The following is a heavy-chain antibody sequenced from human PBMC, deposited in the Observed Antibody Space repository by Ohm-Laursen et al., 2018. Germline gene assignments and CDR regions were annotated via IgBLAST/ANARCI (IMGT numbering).Heavy chain of an antibody. CDR1: GFTFSSYW. J-gene: IGHJ5*02. V-gene: IGHV3-7*01. CDR3: ASRPPGLWFGPFDP. Sequence: SLRLSCSALGFTFSSYWMSWVRQAPGKGLEWVANIKQDGSEKYYVDSVKGRFTISRDNAKNSLYLQMNSLRDEDTAVYYCASRPPGLWFGPFDPWGQGTLVTVSS. D-gene: IGHD3-10*01. CDR2: IKQDGSEK.